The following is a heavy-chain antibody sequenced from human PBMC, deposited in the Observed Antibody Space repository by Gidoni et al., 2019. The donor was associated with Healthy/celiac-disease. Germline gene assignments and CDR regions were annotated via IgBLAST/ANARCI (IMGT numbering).Heavy chain of an antibody. V-gene: IGHV4-34*01. CDR3: ARGFTGRLVTDAFDI. J-gene: IGHJ3*02. CDR2: INHSGST. D-gene: IGHD5-18*01. CDR1: GGSFSGYY. Sequence: QVQLQQWGAGLLKPSETLSLTCAVYGGSFSGYYWSWIRQPPGKGLEWIGEINHSGSTNYNPSLKSRVTISVDTSKNQFSLKLSSVTAADTAVYYCARGFTGRLVTDAFDIWGQGTMVTVSS.